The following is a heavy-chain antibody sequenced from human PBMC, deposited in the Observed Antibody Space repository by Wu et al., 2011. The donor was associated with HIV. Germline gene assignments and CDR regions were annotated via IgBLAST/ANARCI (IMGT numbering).Heavy chain of an antibody. Sequence: QIVQSGAEVKKPGSSVKVSCKASGGTFSSYAISWVRQAPGQGLEWMGRIIPMFKTPVYAEKFLGRVSIDADESTNTAYLELSSLRSDDTAIFYCARAGSAWKPFDSWGQGTLVTVSP. CDR2: IIPMFKTP. D-gene: IGHD6-19*01. J-gene: IGHJ4*02. CDR1: GGTFSSYA. CDR3: ARAGSAWKPFDS. V-gene: IGHV1-69*18.